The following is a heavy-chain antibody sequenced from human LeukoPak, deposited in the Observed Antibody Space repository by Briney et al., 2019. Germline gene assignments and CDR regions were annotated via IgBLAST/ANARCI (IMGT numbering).Heavy chain of an antibody. J-gene: IGHJ4*02. CDR3: ARNHYYDSSGYYGGFDY. Sequence: SETLSLTCTVSGGSISSYYWSWIRQPPGKGLEWIGYIYYSGSTNYNPSLKSRVTISVDTSKNQFSLKLSSVTDADTAVYYCARNHYYDSSGYYGGFDYWGQGTLVTVSS. CDR1: GGSISSYY. D-gene: IGHD3-22*01. V-gene: IGHV4-59*01. CDR2: IYYSGST.